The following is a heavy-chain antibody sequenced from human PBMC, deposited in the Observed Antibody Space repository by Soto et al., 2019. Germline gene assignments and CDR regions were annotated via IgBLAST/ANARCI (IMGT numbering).Heavy chain of an antibody. CDR2: ISYDGSNK. J-gene: IGHJ6*02. Sequence: LRLSCAASGFTFSSYAMHWVRQAPGKGLEWVAVISYDGSNKYYADSVKGRFTISRDNSKNTLYLQMNSLRAEDTAVYYCARPYTAMAVYGMDVWGQGTTVTVSS. D-gene: IGHD5-18*01. CDR1: GFTFSSYA. V-gene: IGHV3-30-3*01. CDR3: ARPYTAMAVYGMDV.